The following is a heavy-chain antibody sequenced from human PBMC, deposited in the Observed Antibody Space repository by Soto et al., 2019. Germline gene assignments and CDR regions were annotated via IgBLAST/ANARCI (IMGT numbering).Heavy chain of an antibody. Sequence: GASVKVSCKASGYTFTTYYIHWVRQAPGQGLEWVGIINPSGGSASYAQRFQGRVTMTRDTSTSTVYMELSSLISEDTAVYYCARDRGVAVAAGAIDYWGQGTLVTVSS. CDR3: ARDRGVAVAAGAIDY. CDR2: INPSGGSA. D-gene: IGHD6-19*01. V-gene: IGHV1-46*01. CDR1: GYTFTTYY. J-gene: IGHJ4*02.